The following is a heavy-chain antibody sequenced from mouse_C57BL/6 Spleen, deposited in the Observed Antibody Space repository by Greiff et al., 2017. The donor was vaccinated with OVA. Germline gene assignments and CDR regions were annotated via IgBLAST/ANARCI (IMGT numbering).Heavy chain of an antibody. J-gene: IGHJ3*01. D-gene: IGHD3-2*02. CDR2: IWSGGST. CDR3: ASDSSGYVAWFAY. CDR1: GFSLTSYG. V-gene: IGHV2-2*01. Sequence: QVQLQQSGPGLVQPSQSLSITCTVSGFSLTSYGVHWVRQSPGKGLELLGVIWSGGSTDYNAAFISRLSISKDNSKSQVFFKMNSLQADDTAIYYCASDSSGYVAWFAYWGQGTLVTVSA.